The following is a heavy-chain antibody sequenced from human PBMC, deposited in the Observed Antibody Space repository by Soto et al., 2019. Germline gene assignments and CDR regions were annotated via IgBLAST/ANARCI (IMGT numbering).Heavy chain of an antibody. V-gene: IGHV4-59*08. CDR2: VHHSWGS. CDR1: GGSISSYY. J-gene: IGHJ6*02. D-gene: IGHD3-10*01. Sequence: QVQLQESGPGLVKPSETLSLSCTVSGGSISSYYWSWFRQSPGKRMEWIGYVHHSWGSSYNPSLRSRVALSLDTSKSQFSLMVTSVTATDTAVYYCARQGFGPLHCLVDVWGQGTTVTVSS. CDR3: ARQGFGPLHCLVDV.